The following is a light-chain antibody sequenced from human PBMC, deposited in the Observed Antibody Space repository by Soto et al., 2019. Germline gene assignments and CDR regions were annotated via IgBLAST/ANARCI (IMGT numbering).Light chain of an antibody. CDR3: QXANSFPIT. Sequence: EIQMTQSPSSVSASVGDRVTITGRASQGISTWLAWYQQKAGKAPNILIYGASNLHSGVPXRFSGSGSGTNLTLTISSLQPEDFATYYCQXANSFPITXGQGTRLEI. CDR1: QGISTW. J-gene: IGKJ5*01. V-gene: IGKV1-12*01. CDR2: GAS.